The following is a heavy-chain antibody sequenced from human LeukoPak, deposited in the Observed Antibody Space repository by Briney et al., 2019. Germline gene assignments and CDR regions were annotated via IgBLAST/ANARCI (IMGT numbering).Heavy chain of an antibody. J-gene: IGHJ4*02. D-gene: IGHD6-25*01. CDR2: ISYDGSNK. CDR3: AKESYRGYPFDY. V-gene: IGHV3-30*18. Sequence: GRSLRLSCAASGFTFSSYGMHWVRQAPGKGLEWGAVISYDGSNKYYADSVKGRFTISRDNSKNTLYLQMNSLRAEDTAVYYCAKESYRGYPFDYWGQGTLVTVSS. CDR1: GFTFSSYG.